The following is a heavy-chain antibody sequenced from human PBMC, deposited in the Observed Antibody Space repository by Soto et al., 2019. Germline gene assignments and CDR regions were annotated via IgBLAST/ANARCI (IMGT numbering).Heavy chain of an antibody. CDR1: GFTFSSYE. D-gene: IGHD6-13*01. V-gene: IGHV3-23*01. CDR3: AHGGIAAAGRFDP. CDR2: ISGSGGST. Sequence: GGSLRLSCAASGFTFSSYEMNWVRQAPGKGLEWVSAISGSGGSTYYADSVKGRFTISRDNSKNTLYLQMNSLRAEDTAVYYCAHGGIAAAGRFDPWGQGTLVTVSS. J-gene: IGHJ5*02.